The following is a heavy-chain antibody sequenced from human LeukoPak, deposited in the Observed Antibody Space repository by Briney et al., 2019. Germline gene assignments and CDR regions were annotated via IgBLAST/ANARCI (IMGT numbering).Heavy chain of an antibody. CDR1: GFTFSSYA. Sequence: PGGSLRLSCAASGFTFSSYAMSWVRQAPGKGLEWVSAISGSGGSTYYADSMKGRFTISRDNSKNTLYLQMNSLRVEDTAVYYCAKGSSGDIVATIVYFDYWGQGTLVTVSS. CDR3: AKGSSGDIVATIVYFDY. V-gene: IGHV3-23*01. D-gene: IGHD5-12*01. CDR2: ISGSGGST. J-gene: IGHJ4*02.